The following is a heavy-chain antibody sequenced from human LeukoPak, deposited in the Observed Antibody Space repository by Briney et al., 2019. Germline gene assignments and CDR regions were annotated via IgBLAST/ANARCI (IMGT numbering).Heavy chain of an antibody. CDR1: GFIFNTYG. D-gene: IGHD5-24*01. V-gene: IGHV3-21*01. CDR2: ISTSSSYI. CDR3: ARDREMGTIRNGFDV. J-gene: IGHJ3*01. Sequence: GGSLRLSCAASGFIFNTYGTNWVRQAPGKGLEWVSSISTSSSYIYYADSVKGRFTVSRDNAKNSLFLQMNSLRAEDTALYYCARDREMGTIRNGFDVWGQGTIVSVSS.